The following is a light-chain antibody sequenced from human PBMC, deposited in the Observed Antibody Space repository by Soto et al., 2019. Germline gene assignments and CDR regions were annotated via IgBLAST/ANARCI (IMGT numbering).Light chain of an antibody. CDR2: RDG. Sequence: QSVLTQPPSASGTPGQSLTISCSGSTSNIGRHFVYWYQHLPGTAPKVLIVRDGQRPSGVSNRFSGSKSGNTASLTISGLQAEDEADYYCSSYTSSSTLRVFGGGTKLTVL. CDR1: TSNIGRHF. V-gene: IGLV1-47*01. J-gene: IGLJ3*02. CDR3: SSYTSSSTLRV.